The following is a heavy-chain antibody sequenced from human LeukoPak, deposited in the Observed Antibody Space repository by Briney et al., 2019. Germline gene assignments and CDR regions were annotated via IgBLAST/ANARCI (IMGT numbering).Heavy chain of an antibody. Sequence: GGSLRLSCAASGFSFSGYWMSWVRQTPGKGLEWVAVIWYDGSNKYYADSVKGRFTISRDNSKNTLYLQMNSLRAEDTAVYYCARVRVVITTWDAFDIWGQGTMVTVSS. CDR2: IWYDGSNK. CDR1: GFSFSGYW. V-gene: IGHV3-33*01. D-gene: IGHD3-22*01. J-gene: IGHJ3*02. CDR3: ARVRVVITTWDAFDI.